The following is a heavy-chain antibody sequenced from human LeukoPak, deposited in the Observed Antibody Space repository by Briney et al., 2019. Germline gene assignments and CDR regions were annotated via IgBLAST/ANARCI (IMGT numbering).Heavy chain of an antibody. Sequence: SETLSLTCTVSGGSISYYYWSWIRQPPGKGLEWIGYIYYNGSTNYNPSLKSRVTISVDTSKNQFSLKLSSVTAADTAVYYCARGVAVAGLAYYYYYYGMDVWGQGTTVTVSS. J-gene: IGHJ6*02. CDR3: ARGVAVAGLAYYYYYYGMDV. D-gene: IGHD6-19*01. CDR1: GGSISYYY. CDR2: IYYNGST. V-gene: IGHV4-59*01.